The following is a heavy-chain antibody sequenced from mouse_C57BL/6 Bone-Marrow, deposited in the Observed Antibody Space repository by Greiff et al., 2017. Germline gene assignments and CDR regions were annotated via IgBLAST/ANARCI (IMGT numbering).Heavy chain of an antibody. CDR1: GYTFTSYW. V-gene: IGHV1-59*01. J-gene: IGHJ3*01. Sequence: QVQLQQPGAELVRPGPSVKLSCKASGYTFTSYWMNWVKQRPGQGLEWIGVIDPSDSDTNSNPKLKGKATLTVDTSSSTAYMQLGSLTSDDSAVYYCAKRLLLGAWFAYWGQGTLVTVSA. CDR2: IDPSDSDT. CDR3: AKRLLLGAWFAY. D-gene: IGHD1-1*01.